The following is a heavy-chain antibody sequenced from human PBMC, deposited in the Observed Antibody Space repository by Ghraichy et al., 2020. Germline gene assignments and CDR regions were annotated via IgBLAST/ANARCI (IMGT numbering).Heavy chain of an antibody. CDR2: ISSSSSYI. J-gene: IGHJ6*02. CDR1: GFTFSSYS. D-gene: IGHD2-21*02. V-gene: IGHV3-21*01. CDR3: ARDKYVVVTAIYYYYGVDV. Sequence: GGSLRLSCAASGFTFSSYSMNWVRQAPGKGLEWVSSISSSSSYIYYEDLVKGRFTISRDNAKNSLYLQMNSLRAEDTAVYYCARDKYVVVTAIYYYYGVDVWGQGTTVTVS.